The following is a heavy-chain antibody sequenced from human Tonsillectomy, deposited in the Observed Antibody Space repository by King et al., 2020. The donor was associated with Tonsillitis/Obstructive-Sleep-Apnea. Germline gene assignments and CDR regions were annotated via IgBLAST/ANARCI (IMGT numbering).Heavy chain of an antibody. CDR3: ASGFSATIDYNMDV. V-gene: IGHV3-30*04. CDR1: GFTFSSYA. J-gene: IGHJ6*02. D-gene: IGHD5-12*01. CDR2: ISYDGTNE. Sequence: VQLVESGGGVVQPGRSLRLSCAASGFTFSSYAMHWVRQAPGKGLEWVAVISYDGTNEYYADSVKGRFTISRDNSKNTLYLHVNSLRAEDTAVYYCASGFSATIDYNMDVWGQGTTVTVTS.